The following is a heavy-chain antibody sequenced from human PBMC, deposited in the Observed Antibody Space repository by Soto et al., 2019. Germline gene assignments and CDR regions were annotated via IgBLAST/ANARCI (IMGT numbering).Heavy chain of an antibody. J-gene: IGHJ6*02. CDR2: IYHSGST. CDR1: GGSISSSNW. V-gene: IGHV4-4*02. D-gene: IGHD2-8*01. Sequence: QVQLQESGPGLVKPSGTLSLTCAVSGGSISSSNWWSWVRQPPGKGLEWIGEIYHSGSTNYNPSLKSRVHISVDXSXNXXSLKLSSVTAADTAVYYCARRGYCTNCVCYYGMDVWGQGTTVTVSS. CDR3: ARRGYCTNCVCYYGMDV.